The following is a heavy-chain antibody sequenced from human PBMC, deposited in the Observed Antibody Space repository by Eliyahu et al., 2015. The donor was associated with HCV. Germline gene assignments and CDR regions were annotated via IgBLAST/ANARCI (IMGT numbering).Heavy chain of an antibody. V-gene: IGHV3-7*01. CDR2: IKPDGSET. CDR1: GFTFSPDW. Sequence: EVQLVESGGGLVQPGGSLRLSCAASGFTFSPDWMSWVRQAPGKGPEGVANIKPDGSETYYVDSVKGRFTISRDNAKNSLYLQMNSLRAEDTAVYYCARDYRWGQGILVTVSS. CDR3: ARDYR. J-gene: IGHJ4*02. D-gene: IGHD1-14*01.